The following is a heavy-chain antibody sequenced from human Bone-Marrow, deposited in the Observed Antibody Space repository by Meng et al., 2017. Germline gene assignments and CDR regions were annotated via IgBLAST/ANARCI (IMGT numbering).Heavy chain of an antibody. V-gene: IGHV3-53*04. CDR1: GFTVSSND. CDR2: IYSGGST. CDR3: ARDVARKNENTYYYDSSGYEGAFDI. Sequence: GESLKISCAASGFTVSSNDMSWVRQATGKGLEWVSVIYSGGSTYYADSVKGRFTISRHNSKNTLYLQMNSLRAEDTAVYYCARDVARKNENTYYYDSSGYEGAFDIWGQGTMVTVSS. D-gene: IGHD3-22*01. J-gene: IGHJ3*02.